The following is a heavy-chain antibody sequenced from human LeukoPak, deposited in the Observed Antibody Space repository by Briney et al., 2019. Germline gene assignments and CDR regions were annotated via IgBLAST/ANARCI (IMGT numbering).Heavy chain of an antibody. CDR3: ARLGPRMITFGGVSGWFDP. V-gene: IGHV4-39*01. CDR2: IYYSGST. J-gene: IGHJ5*02. CDR1: GGSISSSTYY. Sequence: PSETLSLTCTVSGGSISSSTYYWGWIRQPPGKGLEWIGTIYYSGSTYYNPSLKSRVSVSVDTSKSQFSLKLSSVTAADTAVYYCARLGPRMITFGGVSGWFDPWGQGTLVTVSS. D-gene: IGHD3-16*01.